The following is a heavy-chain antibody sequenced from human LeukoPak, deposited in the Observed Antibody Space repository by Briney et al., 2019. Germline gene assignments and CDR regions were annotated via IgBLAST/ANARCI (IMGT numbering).Heavy chain of an antibody. Sequence: PSETLSLTCTVSGGSISSYHWSWIRQPPGKGLEWIGYIYYSGSTNYNPSLKSRVTISVDTSKNQFSLKLSSVTAADTAVYYCARSYYGSGSYPLDYWGQGTLVTVSS. CDR3: ARSYYGSGSYPLDY. J-gene: IGHJ4*02. V-gene: IGHV4-59*01. CDR1: GGSISSYH. CDR2: IYYSGST. D-gene: IGHD3-10*01.